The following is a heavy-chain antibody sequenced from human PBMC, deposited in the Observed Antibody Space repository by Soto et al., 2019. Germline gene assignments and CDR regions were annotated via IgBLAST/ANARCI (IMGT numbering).Heavy chain of an antibody. CDR1: GYTFTSYG. CDR2: ISAYNGNT. CDR3: ARDSDDDYHNWFDP. Sequence: QVQLVQSGAEVKKPGASVKVSCKASGYTFTSYGISWVRQAPGQGLEWMGWISAYNGNTNYAQKRQGRVTMTTDTTTSTGYMGLKSLRSDDTAVYYCARDSDDDYHNWFDPWGQGTLVTVSS. V-gene: IGHV1-18*01. J-gene: IGHJ5*02. D-gene: IGHD4-17*01.